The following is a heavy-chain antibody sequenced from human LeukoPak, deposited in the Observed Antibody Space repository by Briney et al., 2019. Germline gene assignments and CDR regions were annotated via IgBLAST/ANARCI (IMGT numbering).Heavy chain of an antibody. CDR1: GGSISSYY. CDR3: ARGGWNKFDY. D-gene: IGHD3-22*01. CDR2: IFYSGTT. J-gene: IGHJ4*02. Sequence: SETRSLTCTVSGGSISSYYWSWIRQPPGKGLEWIGFIFYSGTTNYNPSLKSRVTISVDTSKNQFSLKLSSVTAADTAVYYCARGGWNKFDYWGQGTLVTVSS. V-gene: IGHV4-59*01.